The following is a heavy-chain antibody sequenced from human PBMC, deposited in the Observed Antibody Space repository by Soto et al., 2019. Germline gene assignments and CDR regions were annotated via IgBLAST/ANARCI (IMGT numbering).Heavy chain of an antibody. Sequence: GGSLRLSCAASGFTFTSYWMSWVRQAPGKGLEWVANIKQDGSEKYYVDSVKGRFTITRDNAKNSMYLQMNSLRSEDTAVYYCARDGYSYGYYYGMGVWGQGTTVTVSS. CDR2: IKQDGSEK. CDR1: GFTFTSYW. J-gene: IGHJ6*02. CDR3: ARDGYSYGYYYGMGV. D-gene: IGHD5-18*01. V-gene: IGHV3-7*01.